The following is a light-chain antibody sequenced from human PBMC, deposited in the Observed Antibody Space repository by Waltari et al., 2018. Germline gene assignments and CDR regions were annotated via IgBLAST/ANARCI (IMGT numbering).Light chain of an antibody. CDR3: SSFTDTHTLL. Sequence: QSALTQPASVSGSPGQSITISLTGTRNDVGASYLFSWYQQPPGSAPQLLIYDVTERPSGLSYRFSGSKSANTASLTISGLLPEDEAIYYCSSFTDTHTLLFGGGTTVTVL. V-gene: IGLV2-14*03. CDR2: DVT. J-gene: IGLJ2*01. CDR1: RNDVGASYL.